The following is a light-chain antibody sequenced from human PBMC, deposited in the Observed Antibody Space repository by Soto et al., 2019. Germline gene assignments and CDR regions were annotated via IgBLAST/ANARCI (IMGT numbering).Light chain of an antibody. CDR3: HQYGSSPPYT. J-gene: IGKJ2*01. CDR1: QSVSSSY. CDR2: GAS. Sequence: EIVLTQSPGTLSLSPGERATLSCRASQSVSSSYLAWYQQKPGQAPRLLIYGASSRATGIPDRFSGSGSGTYFTLTISRLEPEDVAVYDCHQYGSSPPYTFGQGTKLEIK. V-gene: IGKV3-20*01.